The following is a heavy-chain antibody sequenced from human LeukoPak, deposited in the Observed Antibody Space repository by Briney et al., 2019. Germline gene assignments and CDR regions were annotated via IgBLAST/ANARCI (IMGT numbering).Heavy chain of an antibody. V-gene: IGHV3-23*01. Sequence: GGSLRLSCAASGFTFSNHAMIWVRQAPGKGLEWVSAISGTGGSTYYPDSVKGRFTISRDNSKNTLYLQMNRLRADDTAVYYCAKGFGDYYYYMDVWGKGTTVTVSS. CDR2: ISGTGGST. J-gene: IGHJ6*03. CDR3: AKGFGDYYYYMDV. CDR1: GFTFSNHA. D-gene: IGHD3-16*01.